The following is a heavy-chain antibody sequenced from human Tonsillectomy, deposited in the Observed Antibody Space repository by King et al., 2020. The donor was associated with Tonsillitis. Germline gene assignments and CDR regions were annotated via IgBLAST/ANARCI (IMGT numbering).Heavy chain of an antibody. Sequence: QLQESGPGLVKPSETLSLSCTVSGGSITRYYWSWIRQPPGKGLEWIGSIYYSGSTNYNPSLKSRVTISLDTSKNQFSLRLSSVTAADTAVYYCARPPRYCGGDCYSHYYMDVWGKGTTVTVSS. CDR3: ARPPRYCGGDCYSHYYMDV. CDR1: GGSITRYY. CDR2: IYYSGST. D-gene: IGHD2-21*02. J-gene: IGHJ6*03. V-gene: IGHV4-59*08.